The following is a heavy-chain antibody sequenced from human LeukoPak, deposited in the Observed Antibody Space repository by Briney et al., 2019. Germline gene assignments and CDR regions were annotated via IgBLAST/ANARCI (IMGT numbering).Heavy chain of an antibody. CDR2: INPSGGST. CDR1: GYTFTSYY. Sequence: ASVKVSCKASGYTFTSYYMHWVRHAPGQGLEWMGIINPSGGSTSYAQKFQGRVTMTRDTSTSTVYMELSSLRSEDTAVYYCARNIVVVPAASNWFDPWGQGTLVTVSS. D-gene: IGHD2-2*01. V-gene: IGHV1-46*03. J-gene: IGHJ5*02. CDR3: ARNIVVVPAASNWFDP.